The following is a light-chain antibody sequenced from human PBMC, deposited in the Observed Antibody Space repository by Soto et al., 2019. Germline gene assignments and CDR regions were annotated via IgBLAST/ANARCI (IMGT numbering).Light chain of an antibody. CDR1: QSVYNN. V-gene: IGKV3-15*01. CDR3: QQYDKWPLT. Sequence: EIVMTQSPATLSVSPGERATISCRASQSVYNNLAWYQQKPGKDPRLLIYHASTRSTGIPARFSGSGSGTEFTLTISSRQSEDFAMYYCQQYDKWPLTFGGGTKVEIK. J-gene: IGKJ4*01. CDR2: HAS.